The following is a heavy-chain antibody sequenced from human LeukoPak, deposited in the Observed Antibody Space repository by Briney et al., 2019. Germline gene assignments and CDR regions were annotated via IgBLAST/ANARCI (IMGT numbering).Heavy chain of an antibody. V-gene: IGHV5-51*01. CDR3: ARPIGVGGYSYYW. CDR2: TYPSDSDT. J-gene: IGHJ4*02. D-gene: IGHD5-18*01. CDR1: GYSFTNYW. Sequence: GESLKISCQGSGYSFTNYWIGWVRQLPGKGLEWMGITYPSDSDTRYSPAFQGQVTISADKSINTAYLQWSSLKASDTAIYYCARPIGVGGYSYYWWGQGTLVTVSS.